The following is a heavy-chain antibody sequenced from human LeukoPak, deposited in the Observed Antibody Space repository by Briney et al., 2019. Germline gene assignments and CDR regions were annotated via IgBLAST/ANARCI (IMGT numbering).Heavy chain of an antibody. J-gene: IGHJ5*02. CDR2: INPNSGGT. Sequence: GASVKVSCKASGYTFTGYYMHWVRQAPGQGLEWMGWINPNSGGTNYAQKFQGRVTMTRDTSISTAYMELSRLRSDDTAVYYCARDALYYDFWSGYRTGWFDPWGQGTLVTVSS. V-gene: IGHV1-2*02. CDR3: ARDALYYDFWSGYRTGWFDP. D-gene: IGHD3-3*01. CDR1: GYTFTGYY.